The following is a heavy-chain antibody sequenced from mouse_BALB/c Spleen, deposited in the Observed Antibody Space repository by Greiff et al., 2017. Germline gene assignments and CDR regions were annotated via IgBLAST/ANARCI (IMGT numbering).Heavy chain of an antibody. CDR2: IWGDGST. D-gene: IGHD1-1*01. V-gene: IGHV2-6-7*01. Sequence: VQGVESGPGLVAPSQSLSITCTVSGFSLTGYGVNWVRQPPGKGLEWLGMIWGDGSTDYNSALKSRLSISKDNSKSQVFLKMNSLQTDDTARYYCARDDYYGSSSFAYWGQGTLVTVSA. J-gene: IGHJ3*01. CDR1: GFSLTGYG. CDR3: ARDDYYGSSSFAY.